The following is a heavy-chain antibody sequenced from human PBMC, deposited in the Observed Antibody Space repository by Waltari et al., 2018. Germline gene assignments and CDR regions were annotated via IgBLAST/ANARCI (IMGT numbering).Heavy chain of an antibody. CDR2: ISGSGYSA. Sequence: EVQLLESGGGLVQPGGSLRLSCAASGFTFDSYALGWVRQAPGKGLEWVSAISGSGYSAYYVDSVKGRFTISRDNSKNTLYLQMDSLRAEDTAVYNCAKISRRAVAGSYFDYWGQGTLVTVSS. D-gene: IGHD6-19*01. V-gene: IGHV3-23*01. CDR3: AKISRRAVAGSYFDY. CDR1: GFTFDSYA. J-gene: IGHJ4*02.